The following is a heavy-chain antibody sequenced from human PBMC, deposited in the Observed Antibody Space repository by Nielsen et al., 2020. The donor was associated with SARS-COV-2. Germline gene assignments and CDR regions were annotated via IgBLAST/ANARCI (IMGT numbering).Heavy chain of an antibody. Sequence: GSLRLSCAASGFSVSSHDMNWVRQAPGKGLQWVSLIYSDGSTKYADSVKGRFTISRDNSRNTVYLQMNSLRAEDMAVYYCARGSQGDYSFDYWGQGTLVTVTS. J-gene: IGHJ4*02. CDR2: IYSDGST. V-gene: IGHV3-53*01. D-gene: IGHD2-21*02. CDR1: GFSVSSHD. CDR3: ARGSQGDYSFDY.